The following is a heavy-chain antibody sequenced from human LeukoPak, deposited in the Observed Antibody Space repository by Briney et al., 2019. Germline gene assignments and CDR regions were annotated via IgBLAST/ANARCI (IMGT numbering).Heavy chain of an antibody. J-gene: IGHJ3*02. CDR3: AREALGSNRLDAFDI. CDR2: ISVSGSTI. D-gene: IGHD1-26*01. CDR1: GFTFSDYY. V-gene: IGHV3-11*04. Sequence: AGGSLRLSCAASGFTFSDYYMSGMRQAPGKGLEGSSYISVSGSTIYYADPVKGRFTISRDNAKNSLYLQMNSVRAEDTPLYSCAREALGSNRLDAFDIWAQGPMLTVSS.